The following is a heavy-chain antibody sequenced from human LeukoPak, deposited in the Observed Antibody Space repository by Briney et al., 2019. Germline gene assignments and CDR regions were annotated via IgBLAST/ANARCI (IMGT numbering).Heavy chain of an antibody. J-gene: IGHJ4*02. CDR3: ARESVATITDQSFLFDY. V-gene: IGHV3-7*01. CDR2: IKQDGSEK. CDR1: GFTFSSYW. Sequence: GSPRLSCAASGFTFSSYWMSWVRQAPGKGLEWVANIKQDGSEKYYVDSVKGRFTISRDNAKNSLYLQMNSLRAEDTAVYYCARESVATITDQSFLFDYWGQGTLVTVSS. D-gene: IGHD5-12*01.